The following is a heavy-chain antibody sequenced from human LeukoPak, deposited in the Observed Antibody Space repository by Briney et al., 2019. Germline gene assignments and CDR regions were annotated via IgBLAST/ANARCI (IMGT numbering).Heavy chain of an antibody. D-gene: IGHD6-19*01. CDR3: ARARIAEAEPGPHRFDP. Sequence: ASVKVSCKASGYTFTGYYMHWVRQAPGQGLEWMGWINPNSGGTNYAQKFQGRVTMTRDTSTSTAYMELSRLRSEDTAVYCCARARIAEAEPGPHRFDPWGQGTLVTVSS. CDR1: GYTFTGYY. J-gene: IGHJ5*02. CDR2: INPNSGGT. V-gene: IGHV1-2*02.